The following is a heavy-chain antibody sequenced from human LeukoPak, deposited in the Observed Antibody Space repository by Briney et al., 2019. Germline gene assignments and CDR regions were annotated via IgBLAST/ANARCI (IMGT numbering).Heavy chain of an antibody. Sequence: GASVKVSCKASGYTFTGYYMHWVRQAPGQGLEWMGWINPNSGGTNYAQKFQGRVTMTRDTSISTAYMELSSLRSEDTAVYYCARDQQLVMSWDYWGQGTLVTVSS. CDR1: GYTFTGYY. J-gene: IGHJ4*02. CDR2: INPNSGGT. D-gene: IGHD6-13*01. V-gene: IGHV1-2*02. CDR3: ARDQQLVMSWDY.